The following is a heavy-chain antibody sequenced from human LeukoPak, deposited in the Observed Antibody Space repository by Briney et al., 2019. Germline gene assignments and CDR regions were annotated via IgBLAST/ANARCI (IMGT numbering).Heavy chain of an antibody. CDR1: GFTFSDYY. J-gene: IGHJ6*02. D-gene: IGHD5-18*01. V-gene: IGHV3-11*01. CDR2: ISSSGSTI. Sequence: GGSLRLSCAASGFTFSDYYMSWIRQAPGKGLEWVSYISSSGSTIYYADSVKGRFTISRDNAKNSLYLQMNSLRAEDTAVYYCARVQIQLWFIEKPAKDTYGMDVWGQGTTVTVSS. CDR3: ARVQIQLWFIEKPAKDTYGMDV.